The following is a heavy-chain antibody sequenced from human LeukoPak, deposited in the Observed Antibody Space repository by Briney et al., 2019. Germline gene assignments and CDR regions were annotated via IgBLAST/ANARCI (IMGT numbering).Heavy chain of an antibody. J-gene: IGHJ6*03. CDR2: INHSGST. CDR3: ARGTYSPSYYYYYYMDV. D-gene: IGHD4-11*01. CDR1: GGSFSGYY. Sequence: PSETLSLTCAVYGGSFSGYYWSWTRQPPGKGLEWIGEINHSGSTNYNPSLKSRVTISVDTSKNQFSLKLSSVTAADTAVYYCARGTYSPSYYYYYYMDVWGKGTTVTVSS. V-gene: IGHV4-34*01.